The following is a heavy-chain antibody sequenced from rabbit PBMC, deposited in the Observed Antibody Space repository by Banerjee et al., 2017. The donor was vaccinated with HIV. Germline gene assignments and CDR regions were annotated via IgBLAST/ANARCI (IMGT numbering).Heavy chain of an antibody. CDR2: IYSGTSVNS. J-gene: IGHJ4*01. Sequence: QSLEESGGDLVKPGASLTLTCTASGFSFSSSYYMCWVRQAPGKRPEWIACIYSGTSVNSYYANWVNGRFTISSHNAQNTVDLQMNSLTAADTATHFCARLIYYSSGWPGYYFNLWGQGTLVTVS. V-gene: IGHV1S40*01. CDR1: GFSFSSSYY. D-gene: IGHD4-1*01. CDR3: ARLIYYSSGWPGYYFNL.